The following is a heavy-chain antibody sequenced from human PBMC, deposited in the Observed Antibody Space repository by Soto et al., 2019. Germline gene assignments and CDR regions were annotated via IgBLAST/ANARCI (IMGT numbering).Heavy chain of an antibody. D-gene: IGHD6-13*01. CDR3: AREVEVAAVYYGMDV. CDR2: IIPIFGTA. J-gene: IGHJ6*02. V-gene: IGHV1-69*13. Sequence: ASVKVSCKASGGTFSSYAISWVRQAPGQGLEWMGGIIPIFGTANYAQKFQGGATITADESTSTAYMELSSLRSEDTAVYYCAREVEVAAVYYGMDVWGQGTTVTVSS. CDR1: GGTFSSYA.